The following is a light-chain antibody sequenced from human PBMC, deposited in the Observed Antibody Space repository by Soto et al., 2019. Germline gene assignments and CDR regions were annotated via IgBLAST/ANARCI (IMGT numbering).Light chain of an antibody. Sequence: VLTLSLPTLSLPTRERATLSCRASQSVSSSLAWYQQKPGQAPRLLIYDASSRATGIPDRFSGSGSGTDFTLTISRLEPDDTGVYYCQQYGSSGTFGQGTKV. CDR3: QQYGSSGT. CDR2: DAS. J-gene: IGKJ1*01. V-gene: IGKV3-20*01. CDR1: QSVSSS.